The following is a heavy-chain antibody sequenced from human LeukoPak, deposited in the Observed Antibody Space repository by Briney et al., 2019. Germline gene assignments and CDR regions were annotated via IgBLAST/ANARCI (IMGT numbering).Heavy chain of an antibody. J-gene: IGHJ4*02. CDR2: INSDGSST. CDR1: GFTFSSYW. CDR3: ARVGTYYDFWSGYLEYYFDY. Sequence: GSLRLSCAASGFTFSSYWMHWVRQAPGKGLVWVSRINSDGSSTSYADSVKGRFTISRDNAKNTLYLQMNSLRAEDTAVYYCARVGTYYDFWSGYLEYYFDYWGQGTLVTVSS. V-gene: IGHV3-74*01. D-gene: IGHD3-3*01.